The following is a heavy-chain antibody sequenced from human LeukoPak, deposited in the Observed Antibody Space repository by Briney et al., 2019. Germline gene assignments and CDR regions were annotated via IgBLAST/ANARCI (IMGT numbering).Heavy chain of an antibody. CDR3: ARGHNPLYYFDY. Sequence: ASVKVSCKASGYTFSSYGISWVRQAPGQGLEWMGWISAYNGNANYAQKIQGRVTITRNTSISTAYMELSSLRSEDTAVYYCARGHNPLYYFDYWGQGTLVTVSS. V-gene: IGHV1-18*01. CDR1: GYTFSSYG. J-gene: IGHJ4*02. CDR2: ISAYNGNA.